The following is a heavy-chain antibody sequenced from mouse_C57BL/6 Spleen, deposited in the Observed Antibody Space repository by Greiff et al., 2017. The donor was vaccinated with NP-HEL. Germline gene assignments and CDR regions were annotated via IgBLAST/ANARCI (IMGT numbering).Heavy chain of an antibody. CDR3: GSAAAQALVYLDY. CDR1: GYTFTSYW. Sequence: QVQLQQPGAELVMPGASVKLSCKASGYTFTSYWMHWVKQRPGQGLEWIGEIDPSDSYTNYNQKFKGKSTLTVDKSSSTAYMQLSSLTSEDSAVYYCGSAAAQALVYLDYWGQGTTLTVSS. CDR2: IDPSDSYT. J-gene: IGHJ2*01. D-gene: IGHD3-2*02. V-gene: IGHV1-69*01.